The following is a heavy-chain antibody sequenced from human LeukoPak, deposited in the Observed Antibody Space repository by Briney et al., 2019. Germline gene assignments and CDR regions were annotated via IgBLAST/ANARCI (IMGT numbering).Heavy chain of an antibody. J-gene: IGHJ4*02. Sequence: GGSLRLSCAASGFTFSSYAMSWVRQAPGKGLGWVSAISGSGGSTYYADSVKGRFTISRDNSKNTLYLQMNSLRAEDTAVYYCAKDRRITMIVVAPGPSDYWGQGTLVTVSS. CDR2: ISGSGGST. D-gene: IGHD3-22*01. CDR3: AKDRRITMIVVAPGPSDY. V-gene: IGHV3-23*01. CDR1: GFTFSSYA.